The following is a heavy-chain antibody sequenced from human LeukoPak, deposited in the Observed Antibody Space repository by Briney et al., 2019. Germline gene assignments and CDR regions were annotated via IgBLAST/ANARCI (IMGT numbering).Heavy chain of an antibody. CDR1: GGSISSGDYY. CDR2: IYYSGST. V-gene: IGHV4-61*08. D-gene: IGHD3-22*01. CDR3: ARDFGYYYDSSGYYYDSGNWFDP. J-gene: IGHJ5*02. Sequence: PSQTLSLTCTVSGGSISSGDYYWSWIRQPPGKGLEWIGYIYYSGSTNYNPSLKSRVTISVDTSKNQFSLKLSSVTAADTAVYYCARDFGYYYDSSGYYYDSGNWFDPWGQGTLVTVSS.